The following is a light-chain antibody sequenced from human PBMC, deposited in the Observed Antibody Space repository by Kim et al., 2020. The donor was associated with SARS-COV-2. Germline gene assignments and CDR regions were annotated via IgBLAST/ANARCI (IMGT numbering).Light chain of an antibody. Sequence: DIQMTQSPSSLAASAEDRVTITCRASQDITKNLHWYQQKPGKAPNLLIYRTSSLQGGVPSRFSGSGSGTDFTLTISSLQPEDFATYFCQHSHSLPYTFGQGTKLEI. V-gene: IGKV1-39*01. CDR1: QDITKN. J-gene: IGKJ2*01. CDR3: QHSHSLPYT. CDR2: RTS.